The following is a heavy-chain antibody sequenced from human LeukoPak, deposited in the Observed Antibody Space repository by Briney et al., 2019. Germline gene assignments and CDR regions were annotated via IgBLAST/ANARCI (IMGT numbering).Heavy chain of an antibody. Sequence: GASVKVSCKASGGTFSSYAISWVRQAPGQGLEWMGGIIPIFGTANYAQKFQGRVTITADESTSTAYMELSSLRSEDTAVYYCARSEFSQDYFDYWGQGTLVTVSS. CDR2: IIPIFGTA. V-gene: IGHV1-69*13. J-gene: IGHJ4*02. CDR1: GGTFSSYA. D-gene: IGHD3-10*01. CDR3: ARSEFSQDYFDY.